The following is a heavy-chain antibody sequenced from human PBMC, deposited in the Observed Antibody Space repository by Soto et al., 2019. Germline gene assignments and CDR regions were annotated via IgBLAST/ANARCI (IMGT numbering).Heavy chain of an antibody. CDR2: INPNSGGT. CDR1: GYTFTGYY. V-gene: IGHV1-2*02. CDR3: AGDPERWELSNRFGP. D-gene: IGHD1-26*01. Sequence: ASVKVSCKASGYTFTGYYMHWVRQAPGQGLEWMGWINPNSGGTNYAQKFQGRVTMTRDTSISTAYMELSRLRSDDTAVYYCAGDPERWELSNRFGPWGQGTLVTVSS. J-gene: IGHJ5*02.